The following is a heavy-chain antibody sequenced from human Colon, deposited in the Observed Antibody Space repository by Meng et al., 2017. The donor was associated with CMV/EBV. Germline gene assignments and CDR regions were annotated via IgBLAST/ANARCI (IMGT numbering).Heavy chain of an antibody. Sequence: QVQVVQSGAEVCMPGASVKVSCKASGYSFTGYYIHWVRQAPGQGLEWMGWMDPTPGRTDYAQKFQGTVTMTRDTSISTAYLELSRLTSDDTAVYYCASHSSYVWGSHHWGQGTLVTVSS. CDR3: ASHSSYVWGSHH. CDR1: GYSFTGYY. V-gene: IGHV1-2*02. CDR2: MDPTPGRT. D-gene: IGHD3-16*01. J-gene: IGHJ1*01.